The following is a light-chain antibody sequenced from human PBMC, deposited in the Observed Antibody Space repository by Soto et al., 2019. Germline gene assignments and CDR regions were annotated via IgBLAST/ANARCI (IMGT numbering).Light chain of an antibody. CDR2: DAS. CDR1: HNIERW. V-gene: IGKV1-5*01. J-gene: IGKJ1*01. Sequence: IQMTQSPSTLSASVGDIVTSTCRASHNIERWMAWYQQKPGKSPSLLIFDASTLHSGLKSRLRGSGSGKDFNLNIRSMKPDDFETYYCQKFAISTTVGQVTKVEIK. CDR3: QKFAISTT.